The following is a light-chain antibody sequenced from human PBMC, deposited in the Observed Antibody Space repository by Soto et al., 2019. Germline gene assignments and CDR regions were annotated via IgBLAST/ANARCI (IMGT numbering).Light chain of an antibody. J-gene: IGKJ1*01. CDR2: KAS. CDR1: QSISSW. CDR3: QQYNSYSRG. Sequence: DIQMTQSPSTLSASVGGRVTITCRASQSISSWLAWYQQKPGKAPKLLIYKASSLESGVPSRFSGSGSGTEFTLTISSLQPDDFATYYCQQYNSYSRGFGQGTKVDIK. V-gene: IGKV1-5*03.